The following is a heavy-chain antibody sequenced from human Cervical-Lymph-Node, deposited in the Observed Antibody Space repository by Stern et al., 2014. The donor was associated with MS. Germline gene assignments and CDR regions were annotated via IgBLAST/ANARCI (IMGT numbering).Heavy chain of an antibody. Sequence: VQLVESGSEVKKPGSSVKVSCKASGDTFRTYAFSWVRQAPGEGLEWMGGIIPVFDPVDYAQKFRGRVTMTADESTTTAYMEVRSLTSEDTAVYYCARGGRSSSYFCPDYWGQGTLVTVSS. CDR1: GDTFRTYA. V-gene: IGHV1-69*01. D-gene: IGHD6-13*01. CDR2: IIPVFDPV. J-gene: IGHJ4*02. CDR3: ARGGRSSSYFCPDY.